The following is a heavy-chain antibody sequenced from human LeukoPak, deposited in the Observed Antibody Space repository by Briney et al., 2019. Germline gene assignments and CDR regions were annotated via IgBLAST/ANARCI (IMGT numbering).Heavy chain of an antibody. Sequence: ASVKVSCKASGYTFTSYYMHWVRQAPGQGLEWMGIINPSGGSTTYAQKFQGRVTMTRDTSTSTVYMELRSLRSEDTAVYYCAGSTPMVSVFDYWGQGTLVTVSS. CDR1: GYTFTSYY. J-gene: IGHJ4*02. CDR2: INPSGGST. D-gene: IGHD5-18*01. CDR3: AGSTPMVSVFDY. V-gene: IGHV1-46*01.